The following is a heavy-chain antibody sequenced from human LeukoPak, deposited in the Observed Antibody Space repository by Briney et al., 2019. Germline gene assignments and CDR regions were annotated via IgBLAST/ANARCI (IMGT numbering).Heavy chain of an antibody. J-gene: IGHJ4*02. CDR3: ARGLMTTVTTG. V-gene: IGHV3-23*01. D-gene: IGHD4-17*01. Sequence: GGSLRLSCAASGFTFSTYGMSWVRQAPGKGLEWVSGISGSSAYIYYIDSVKGRFTISRDNSKNTLYLQMNSLRAEDTAVYYCARGLMTTVTTGWGQGTLVTVSS. CDR2: ISGSSAYI. CDR1: GFTFSTYG.